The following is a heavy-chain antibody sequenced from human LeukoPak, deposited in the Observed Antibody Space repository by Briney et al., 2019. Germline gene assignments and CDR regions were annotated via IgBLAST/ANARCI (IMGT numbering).Heavy chain of an antibody. CDR2: IDHTGST. J-gene: IGHJ4*02. CDR3: ASLSSSVRVGISSSWFNDY. V-gene: IGHV4-59*01. CDR1: DDSITIYY. Sequence: KTSETLSLTCTVSDDSITIYYWTWIRQPPGKGLEWIGYIDHTGSTNYNPSLNSRVTISRDTSKNHFSLELSSVTAADTAVYYCASLSSSVRVGISSSWFNDYWGQGTLVTVSS. D-gene: IGHD6-13*01.